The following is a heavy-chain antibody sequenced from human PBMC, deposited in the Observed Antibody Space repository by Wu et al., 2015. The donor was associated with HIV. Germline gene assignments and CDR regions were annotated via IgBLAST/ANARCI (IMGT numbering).Heavy chain of an antibody. Sequence: QVQLVQSGAEVKKPGASVKVSCEASGYTFTGHDVNWVRQTSGQGLEWMGWMNPNNDYTVYAQRFQGRISMTADRSISTAYMELSGLTSEDTAVYFCARGVTLLYPFDYWGQGTLVTVSS. CDR3: ARGVTLLYPFDY. J-gene: IGHJ4*02. CDR2: MNPNNDYT. V-gene: IGHV1-8*01. CDR1: GYTFTGHD.